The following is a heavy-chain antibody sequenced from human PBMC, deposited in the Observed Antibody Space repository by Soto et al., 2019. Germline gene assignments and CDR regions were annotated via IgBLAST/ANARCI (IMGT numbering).Heavy chain of an antibody. CDR2: MNPNSGNT. CDR1: GYTFTSYD. CDR3: ARGGDYDFWSGYSDVFDY. J-gene: IGHJ4*02. Sequence: ASVKVSCKASGYTFTSYDINWVRQATGQGLEWMGWMNPNSGNTGYAQKFQGRVTMTRNTSISTAYTELSSLRSEDTAVYYCARGGDYDFWSGYSDVFDYWGQGTLVTVPS. D-gene: IGHD3-3*01. V-gene: IGHV1-8*01.